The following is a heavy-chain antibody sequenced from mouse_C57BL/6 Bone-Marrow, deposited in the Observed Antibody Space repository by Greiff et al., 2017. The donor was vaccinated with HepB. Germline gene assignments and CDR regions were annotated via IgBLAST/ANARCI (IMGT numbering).Heavy chain of an antibody. V-gene: IGHV5-4*01. D-gene: IGHD2-5*01. Sequence: EVKLVESGGGLVKPGGSLKLSCAASGFTFSSYAMSWVRQTPEKRLEWVATISDGGSYTYYPDNVKGRFTISRDNATNNLYLQMSHLKSEDTAMYYCARDYYSNYDDFDYWGQGTTLTVSS. J-gene: IGHJ2*01. CDR3: ARDYYSNYDDFDY. CDR2: ISDGGSYT. CDR1: GFTFSSYA.